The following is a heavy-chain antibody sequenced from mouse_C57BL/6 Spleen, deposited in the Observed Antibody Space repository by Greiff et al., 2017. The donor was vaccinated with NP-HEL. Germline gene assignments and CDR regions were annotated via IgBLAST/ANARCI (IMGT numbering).Heavy chain of an antibody. CDR2: INPSTGGT. CDR1: GYSFTGYY. V-gene: IGHV1-42*01. J-gene: IGHJ3*01. D-gene: IGHD1-1*01. CDR3: ARSDGRGFAY. Sequence: VQLKQSGPELVKPGASVKISCKASGYSFTGYYMNWVKQSPEKSLEWIGEINPSTGGTTYNQKFKAKATLTVDKSSSTAYMQLKSLTSEDSAVYYCARSDGRGFAYWGQGTLVTVSA.